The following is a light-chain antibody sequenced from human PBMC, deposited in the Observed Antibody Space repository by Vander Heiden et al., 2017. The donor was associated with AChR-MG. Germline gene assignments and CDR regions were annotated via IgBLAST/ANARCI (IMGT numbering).Light chain of an antibody. CDR1: QSVSSN. CDR2: GAS. J-gene: IGKJ1*01. CDR3: QQDTNWPQT. Sequence: VITQSPATLSVSPGDRATLSCRASQSVSSNLAWYQQKPGQAPRLLIYGASTRATGIPARFSGSESGTEFTLTISSLQSEDFAVYYCQQDTNWPQTFGQRTKVEIK. V-gene: IGKV3-15*01.